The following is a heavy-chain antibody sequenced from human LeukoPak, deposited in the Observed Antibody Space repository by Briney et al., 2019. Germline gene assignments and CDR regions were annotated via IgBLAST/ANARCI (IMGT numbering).Heavy chain of an antibody. Sequence: PSETLSLTCAVYGGSFSGYYWSWIRQPPGKGLEWIGEINHSGSTNYNPSLKSRVTISVDTSKNQLSLKLSSVTAADTAVYYCARGFSRGWPYYYGMDVWGQGTTVTVSS. J-gene: IGHJ6*02. CDR2: INHSGST. CDR1: GGSFSGYY. V-gene: IGHV4-34*01. D-gene: IGHD6-19*01. CDR3: ARGFSRGWPYYYGMDV.